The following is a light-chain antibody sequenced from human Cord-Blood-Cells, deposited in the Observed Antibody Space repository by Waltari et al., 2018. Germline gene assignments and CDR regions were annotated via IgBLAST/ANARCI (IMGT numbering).Light chain of an antibody. Sequence: QSALTQPASVSGSPGQSITISCTGTSSAVGGSNLVSWYQQHPGKAPKLMIYEGSKRPSGVSNRFSGSKSGNTASLTISGLQAEDEADYYCCSYAGSVVFGGGTKLTVL. J-gene: IGLJ2*01. CDR1: SSAVGGSNL. CDR2: EGS. CDR3: CSYAGSVV. V-gene: IGLV2-23*01.